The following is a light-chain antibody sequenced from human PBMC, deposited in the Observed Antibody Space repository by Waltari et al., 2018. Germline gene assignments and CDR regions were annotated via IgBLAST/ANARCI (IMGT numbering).Light chain of an antibody. V-gene: IGKV1-9*01. CDR3: QQVNSYPYT. CDR1: QAISSY. J-gene: IGKJ2*01. Sequence: DIQLTQSPSFLSASVGDRVTITCRASQAISSYFAWYQQKPGKAPKLLIYAASTLQSGVPSRFSGSGSGTEFTFTISSLQPEDFATYYCQQVNSYPYTFGQGTKLEIK. CDR2: AAS.